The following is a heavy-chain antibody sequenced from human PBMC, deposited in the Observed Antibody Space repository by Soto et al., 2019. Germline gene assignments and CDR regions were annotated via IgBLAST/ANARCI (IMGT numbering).Heavy chain of an antibody. CDR3: ARDMEYCSSTSCYPWFDP. Sequence: VQLVESGGGLVKPGGSLRLSCAASGFTFSSYSMNWVRQAPGKGLEWVSSISSSSSYIYYADSVKGRFTISRDNAKNSLYLQMNSLRAEDTAVYYCARDMEYCSSTSCYPWFDPWGQGTLVTVSS. CDR1: GFTFSSYS. J-gene: IGHJ5*02. V-gene: IGHV3-21*01. CDR2: ISSSSSYI. D-gene: IGHD2-2*01.